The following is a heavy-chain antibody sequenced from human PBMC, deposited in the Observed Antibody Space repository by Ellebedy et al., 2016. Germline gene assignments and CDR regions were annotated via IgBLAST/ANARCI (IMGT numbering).Heavy chain of an antibody. CDR3: ATNSSRQFDH. CDR1: GDSINNNQD. J-gene: IGHJ4*02. V-gene: IGHV4-39*01. D-gene: IGHD6-13*01. Sequence: SETLSLTXTVSGDSINNNQDWGWIRQPPGKGLEWIGSIYYSGTTFYNPSLKSRLTLSLDTSMNQFSLRLGSVTAADTAVYFCATNSSRQFDHWGQGILVTVSS. CDR2: IYYSGTT.